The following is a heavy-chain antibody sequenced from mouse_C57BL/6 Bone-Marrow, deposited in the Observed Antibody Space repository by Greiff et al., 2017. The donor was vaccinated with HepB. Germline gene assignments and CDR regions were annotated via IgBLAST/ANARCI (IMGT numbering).Heavy chain of an antibody. CDR3: ARVGTVVATDY. Sequence: VQLQQSGPELVKPGASVKISCKASGYAFSSSWMNWVKQRPGKGLEWIGRIYPGDGDTNYNGKFKGKATLTADKSSSTAYMQLSSLTAEDSAVYFCARVGTVVATDYWGQGTTLTVSS. D-gene: IGHD1-1*01. CDR1: GYAFSSSW. V-gene: IGHV1-82*01. CDR2: IYPGDGDT. J-gene: IGHJ2*01.